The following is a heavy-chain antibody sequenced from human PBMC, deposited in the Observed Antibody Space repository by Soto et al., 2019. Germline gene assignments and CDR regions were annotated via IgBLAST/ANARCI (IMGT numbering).Heavy chain of an antibody. CDR1: GYTFTAYH. CDR2: INPKFGDT. J-gene: IGHJ6*02. CDR3: ARNMDYYYGRGSGNGHGV. D-gene: IGHD3-10*02. V-gene: IGHV1-2*02. Sequence: QVRLVQSGAEVKEPGDSVRVSCEASGYTFTAYHIHWVRQAPGQGLEWMGWINPKFGDTGYAQDFQGRVSMTSDTSISTVYMELSRLTSDDTAIYYCARNMDYYYGRGSGNGHGVWGLATTVTVFS.